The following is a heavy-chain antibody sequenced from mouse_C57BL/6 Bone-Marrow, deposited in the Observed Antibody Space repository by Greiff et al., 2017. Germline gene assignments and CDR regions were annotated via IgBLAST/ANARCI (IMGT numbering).Heavy chain of an antibody. J-gene: IGHJ4*01. Sequence: VQLQQPEAELVKPGASVKMSCKASGYTFTSYWITWVKQRPGQGLEWIGDIYPGSGSTNYNEKFKSKATLTVDTSSSTAYMQLSSLTSEDSAVYYCARAYYSYYYAMDYWGQGTSVTVSS. D-gene: IGHD2-12*01. V-gene: IGHV1-55*01. CDR1: GYTFTSYW. CDR3: ARAYYSYYYAMDY. CDR2: IYPGSGST.